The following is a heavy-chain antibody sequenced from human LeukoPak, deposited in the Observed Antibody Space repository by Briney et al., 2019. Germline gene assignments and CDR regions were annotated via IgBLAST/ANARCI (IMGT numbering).Heavy chain of an antibody. D-gene: IGHD2-21*01. J-gene: IGHJ6*03. V-gene: IGHV1-18*01. CDR1: GYTFTSYG. CDR2: ISAYNGNT. Sequence: GASVKVSCKASGYTFTSYGISWVRQAPGQGLEWMGWISAYNGNTNYAQKLQGRVTMTTDTSTSTAYMELRSLRSDDTAVYYCATAKHSRPQKEYYYYYYYMDVWGKGTTVTVSS. CDR3: ATAKHSRPQKEYYYYYYYMDV.